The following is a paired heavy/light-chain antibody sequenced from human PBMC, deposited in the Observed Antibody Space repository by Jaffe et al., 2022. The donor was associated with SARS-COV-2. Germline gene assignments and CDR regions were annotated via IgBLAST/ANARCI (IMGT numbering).Light chain of an antibody. J-gene: IGLJ1*01. Sequence: QSALTQPPSASGSPGQSVAISCTGTSSDVGGYNYVSWFQQQPGKAPKLIISEVSKRPSGVPDRFSGSKSGNTASLTVSGLQAEDEADYYCSSYAGSNNYVFGTGTKLTVL. CDR3: SSYAGSNNYV. CDR1: SSDVGGYNY. V-gene: IGLV2-8*01. CDR2: EVS.
Heavy chain of an antibody. CDR2: IIFDGSNK. CDR1: GFTFSRYA. V-gene: IGHV3-30-3*01. D-gene: IGHD2-21*01. J-gene: IGHJ4*02. Sequence: QVQLVESGGGVVQSGRSLRLSCAASGFTFSRYAMHWVRQAPGKGLEWVAVIIFDGSNKYYADFVKGRFTISRDNSKNTLYLQINSLRDEDTAVYYCARDDLSRQFEYWGRGTLVTVSS. CDR3: ARDDLSRQFEY.